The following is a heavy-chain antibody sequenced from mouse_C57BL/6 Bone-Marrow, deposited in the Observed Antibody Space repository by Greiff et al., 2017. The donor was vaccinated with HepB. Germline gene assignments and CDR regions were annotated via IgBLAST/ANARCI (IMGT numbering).Heavy chain of an antibody. V-gene: IGHV3-6*01. CDR1: GYSITSGYY. CDR2: ISYDGSN. J-gene: IGHJ2*01. D-gene: IGHD4-1*01. Sequence: EVQLQESGPGLVKPSQSLSLTCSVTGYSITSGYYWNWIRQFPGNKLEWMGYISYDGSNNYNPSLKNRISITRDTSKNQFFLKLNSVTTEDTATYYCAKGPGRTPGYFDDWGQGTTLTVSS. CDR3: AKGPGRTPGYFDD.